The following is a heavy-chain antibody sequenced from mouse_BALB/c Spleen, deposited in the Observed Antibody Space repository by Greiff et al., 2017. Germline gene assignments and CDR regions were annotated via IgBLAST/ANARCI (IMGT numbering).Heavy chain of an antibody. D-gene: IGHD2-1*01. Sequence: EVMLVESGGGLVKPGGSLKLSCAASGFTFSSYAMSWVRQSPEKRLEWVAEISSGGSYTYYPDTVTGRFTISRDNAKNTLYLEMSSLRSEDTAMYYCARVYGNYVGYAMDYWGQGTSVTVSS. CDR3: ARVYGNYVGYAMDY. CDR1: GFTFSSYA. CDR2: ISSGGSYT. V-gene: IGHV5-9-4*01. J-gene: IGHJ4*01.